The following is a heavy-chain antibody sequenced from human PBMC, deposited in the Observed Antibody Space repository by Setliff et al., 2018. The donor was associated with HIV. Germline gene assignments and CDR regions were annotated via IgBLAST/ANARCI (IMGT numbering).Heavy chain of an antibody. CDR3: ARGPTVGAAGY. CDR1: GYMFIGYY. V-gene: IGHV1-2*02. D-gene: IGHD1-26*01. CDR2: INPYSGGT. Sequence: ASVKVSCKASGYMFIGYYIHWVRQAPGQGLEWMGWINPYSGGTNYAQKFQGSVTMTRDTSITTAYMGLSRLISDDTAVYYCARGPTVGAAGYWGQGTLVTVSS. J-gene: IGHJ4*02.